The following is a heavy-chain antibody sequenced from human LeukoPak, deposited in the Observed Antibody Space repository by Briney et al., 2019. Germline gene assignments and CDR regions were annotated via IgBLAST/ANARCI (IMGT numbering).Heavy chain of an antibody. Sequence: GGSLRLSCAASGFTVSSNYMSWVRQAPGKGLEWVSVIYTGGSTYYADSVKGRFTISRDNSKNTLYLQMNSLRADDTAVYYCARNYYDSSGYYRNWGQGTLVTVSS. J-gene: IGHJ4*02. V-gene: IGHV3-66*01. CDR1: GFTVSSNY. CDR2: IYTGGST. D-gene: IGHD3-22*01. CDR3: ARNYYDSSGYYRN.